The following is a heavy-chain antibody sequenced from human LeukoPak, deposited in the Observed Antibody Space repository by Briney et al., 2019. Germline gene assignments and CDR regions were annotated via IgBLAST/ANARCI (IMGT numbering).Heavy chain of an antibody. J-gene: IGHJ5*02. CDR3: ARSWGIVVVPAVKWFDP. D-gene: IGHD2-2*01. V-gene: IGHV4-34*01. CDR1: RGSFSGYY. Sequence: SETLSLTCAVYRGSFSGYYWSWIRQPPGKGLEWIGEINHSGSTNYNPSLKSRVTISVDTSKNQFSLKLSSVTAADTAVYYCARSWGIVVVPAVKWFDPWGQGTLVTVSS. CDR2: INHSGST.